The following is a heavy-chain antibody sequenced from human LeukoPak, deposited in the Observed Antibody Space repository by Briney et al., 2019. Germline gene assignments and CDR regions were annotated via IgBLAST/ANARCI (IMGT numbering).Heavy chain of an antibody. J-gene: IGHJ4*02. CDR1: GFTFSDYY. CDR3: ARVDGLGLYSGYDVAFDY. D-gene: IGHD5-12*01. Sequence: GGSLRLSCAASGFTFSDYYMSWIRQAPGKGLEWVSYISSSGSTIYYADSVKGRFTISRDNAKNSLYLQMNSLRAEDAAVYYCARVDGLGLYSGYDVAFDYWGQGTLVTVSS. V-gene: IGHV3-11*04. CDR2: ISSSGSTI.